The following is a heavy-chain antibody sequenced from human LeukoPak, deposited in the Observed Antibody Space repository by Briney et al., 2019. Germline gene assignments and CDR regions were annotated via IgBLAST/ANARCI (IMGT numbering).Heavy chain of an antibody. CDR3: AKVAKYYYGSETYYFFEH. D-gene: IGHD3-10*01. V-gene: IGHV3-48*04. CDR1: GFTFSRYG. Sequence: PGGSLRLSCAASGFTFSRYGMHWVRQAPGKGLEWVSYISSSGSTIYYADSVKGRFTISRDNAKNSLYLQMNSLRVEDTAVYYCAKVAKYYYGSETYYFFEHWGQGTPVTASS. J-gene: IGHJ4*02. CDR2: ISSSGSTI.